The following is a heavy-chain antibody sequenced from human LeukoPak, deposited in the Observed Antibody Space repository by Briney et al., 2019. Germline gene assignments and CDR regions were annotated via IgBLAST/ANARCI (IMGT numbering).Heavy chain of an antibody. J-gene: IGHJ4*02. D-gene: IGHD6-19*01. V-gene: IGHV4-31*03. CDR2: SYYCGRT. CDR3: ARARSGAVAATVLDY. Sequence: PSETLSLTCSVSGGSISSGGYYWTWIRQHPWRIPQWIGYSYYCGRTDYNGSLKRRVTISVDTSKNQFSLRLSSVTAADTAVYYCARARSGAVAATVLDYWGQGALVTVSS. CDR1: GGSISSGGYY.